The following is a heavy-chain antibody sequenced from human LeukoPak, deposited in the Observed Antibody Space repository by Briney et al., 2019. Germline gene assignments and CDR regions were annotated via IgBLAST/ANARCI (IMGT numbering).Heavy chain of an antibody. D-gene: IGHD1-14*01. V-gene: IGHV4-39*01. CDR1: GGSISSSSYY. CDR2: IYHSGST. Sequence: PSETLSLTCTVSGGSISSSSYYWGWIRQPPGKGLEWLGSIYHSGSTYYNPSLKSRVTISVDTSKNQFSLKLSSVTAADTAVYYCARQVGVWGPGNYYYYMDVWGKGTTVTVSS. CDR3: ARQVGVWGPGNYYYYMDV. J-gene: IGHJ6*03.